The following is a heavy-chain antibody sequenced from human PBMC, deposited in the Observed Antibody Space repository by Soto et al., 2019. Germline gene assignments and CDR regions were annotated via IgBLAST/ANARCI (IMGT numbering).Heavy chain of an antibody. V-gene: IGHV4-4*02. D-gene: IGHD3-3*01. CDR1: GVSISSSHW. Sequence: QVQLQESGPGLVKSSGTLSLTCAVSGVSISSSHWWTWVRQPPGKGLEWIGEIHYSGTTNYNPPLGDRVTISADKSRNQFSLILSSVTAADTAVYYCTSCAYGSYTFGIDVWGQGTTVTVSS. CDR3: TSCAYGSYTFGIDV. J-gene: IGHJ6*02. CDR2: IHYSGTT.